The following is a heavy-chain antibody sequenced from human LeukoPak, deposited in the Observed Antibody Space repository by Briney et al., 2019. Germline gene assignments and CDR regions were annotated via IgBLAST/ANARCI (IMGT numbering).Heavy chain of an antibody. CDR3: ARVGSGYDLGYYFDY. Sequence: GASVKVSCKASGYTFTGYYMHWVRQAPGQGLEWMGWINPNSGGTNYAQKFQGRVTMTRDTSISTAYMELSRLRSDVTAVYYCARVGSGYDLGYYFDYWGQGTLVTVSS. CDR2: INPNSGGT. V-gene: IGHV1-2*02. J-gene: IGHJ4*02. D-gene: IGHD5-12*01. CDR1: GYTFTGYY.